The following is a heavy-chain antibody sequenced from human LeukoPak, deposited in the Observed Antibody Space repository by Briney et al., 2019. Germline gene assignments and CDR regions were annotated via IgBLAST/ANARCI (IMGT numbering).Heavy chain of an antibody. CDR2: INPKSGGT. CDR3: ARGGYYDSRYFDY. Sequence: GAAVKVSCKASGYTFTGYFMQWVRQAPGQGLEWVGGINPKSGGTNYAQKCHGRVTMTRDPSISTAYMELSRLRSDDTAVYDCARGGYYDSRYFDYWGQGTLVTVSS. J-gene: IGHJ4*02. V-gene: IGHV1-2*02. D-gene: IGHD3-22*01. CDR1: GYTFTGYF.